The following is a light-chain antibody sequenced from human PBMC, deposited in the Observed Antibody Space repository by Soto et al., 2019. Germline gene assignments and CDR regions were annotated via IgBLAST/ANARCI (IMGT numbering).Light chain of an antibody. Sequence: DIPMTQSPSTLSASVGDRVTITCRASQSISSWLAWYQQKPGKAPKLLIYDASSLESGVPSRFRGSGSGTEYPLTIGSLQPDDFATYYCQQYNSYSPYTFGQGTKLEIK. CDR1: QSISSW. CDR2: DAS. J-gene: IGKJ2*01. CDR3: QQYNSYSPYT. V-gene: IGKV1-5*01.